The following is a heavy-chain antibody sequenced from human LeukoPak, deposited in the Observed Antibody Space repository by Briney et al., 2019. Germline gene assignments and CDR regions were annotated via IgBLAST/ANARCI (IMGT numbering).Heavy chain of an antibody. V-gene: IGHV3-7*01. J-gene: IGHJ4*02. Sequence: PGGSLRFSSAASGFTFSSYWITCVRQAPGKGLEWVANIKQDGSEKYYVDSVKGRFTISRDYAKNSLYLQMSSLRAEDTAVYYCARGTSRHTGMAVVGYWGWGTLVTVSS. CDR2: IKQDGSEK. CDR3: ARGTSRHTGMAVVGY. D-gene: IGHD2-8*02. CDR1: GFTFSSYW.